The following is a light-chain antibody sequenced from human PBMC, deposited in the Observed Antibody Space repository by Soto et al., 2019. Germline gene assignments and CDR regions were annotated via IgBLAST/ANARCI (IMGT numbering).Light chain of an antibody. V-gene: IGKV3-20*01. J-gene: IGKJ2*01. Sequence: EIVLTQSPGTLSLSPGERATLSCRASQSVSSSSFAWYQQKPGQAPRLLIYGASSRATGIPDGFSGSGSGADFTLIISRLEPEDFAVYYCQQCSSSPYTFGQGTKLEIK. CDR1: QSVSSSS. CDR2: GAS. CDR3: QQCSSSPYT.